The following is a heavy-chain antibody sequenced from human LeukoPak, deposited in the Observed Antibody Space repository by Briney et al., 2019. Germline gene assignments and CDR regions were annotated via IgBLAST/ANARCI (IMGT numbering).Heavy chain of an antibody. J-gene: IGHJ4*02. D-gene: IGHD5-12*01. CDR1: GYTFTSYD. CDR3: ASVKGYSGYDRSFDY. Sequence: ASVKVSCKASGYTFTSYDINWARQATGQGLEWMGWMNPNSGNTGYAQKFQGRVTMTRNTSISTAYMELSSLRSEDTAVYYCASVKGYSGYDRSFDYWGQGTLVTVSS. CDR2: MNPNSGNT. V-gene: IGHV1-8*01.